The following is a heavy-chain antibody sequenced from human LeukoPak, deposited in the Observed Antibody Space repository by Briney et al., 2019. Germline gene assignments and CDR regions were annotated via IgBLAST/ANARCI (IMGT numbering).Heavy chain of an antibody. CDR3: ARGSYSSGWYSHY. V-gene: IGHV4-38-2*02. CDR2: IYHSGST. Sequence: SETLSLTCTVSGYSTSSGYYWGWIRQPPGKGLEWIGSIYHSGSTYYNPSLKSRVTISVDTSKNQFSLKLSSVTAADTAVYYCARGSYSSGWYSHYWGQGTLVTVSS. CDR1: GYSTSSGYY. D-gene: IGHD6-19*01. J-gene: IGHJ4*02.